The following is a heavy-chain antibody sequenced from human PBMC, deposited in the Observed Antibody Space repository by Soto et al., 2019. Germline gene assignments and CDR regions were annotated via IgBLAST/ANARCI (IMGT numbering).Heavy chain of an antibody. CDR1: GGSISSGGYS. J-gene: IGHJ5*02. V-gene: IGHV4-30-2*01. Sequence: PSETLSLTCAVSGGSISSGGYSWSWIRQPPGKGLEWIGYIYHSGSTYYNPSLKSRVTISVDRSKNQFSLKLSSVTAADTAVYYCARVRYGAFDPWGQGTLVTVS. D-gene: IGHD1-20*01. CDR2: IYHSGST. CDR3: ARVRYGAFDP.